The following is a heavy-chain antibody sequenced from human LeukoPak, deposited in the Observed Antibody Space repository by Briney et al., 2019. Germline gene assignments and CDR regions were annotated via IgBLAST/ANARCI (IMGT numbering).Heavy chain of an antibody. CDR2: INHSGST. CDR3: ARGNSGYDPSRMDV. V-gene: IGHV4-34*01. J-gene: IGHJ6*02. CDR1: GGSFSGYY. D-gene: IGHD5-12*01. Sequence: SETLSLTCAVYGGSFSGYYWSWIRQPPGKGLEWIGEINHSGSTNYNPSLKSRVTISVDASNNQFSLKLSSVTAADTAVYYCARGNSGYDPSRMDVWGQGTTVTVSS.